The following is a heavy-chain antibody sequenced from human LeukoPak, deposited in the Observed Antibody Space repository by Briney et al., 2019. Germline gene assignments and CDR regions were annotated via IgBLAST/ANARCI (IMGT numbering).Heavy chain of an antibody. CDR2: IKLDGSEK. D-gene: IGHD3-3*01. CDR3: ARDQYDTWSRRGNFDS. V-gene: IGHV3-7*03. CDR1: GFTFGKYW. Sequence: GGSLRLSCVASGFTFGKYWMSWVRQATGKGLEWVANIKLDGSEKNYVDSVNGRFTISRDNTKNSLYLQMNSLRVEDTAVFYCARDQYDTWSRRGNFDSWGQGTLVIVSS. J-gene: IGHJ4*02.